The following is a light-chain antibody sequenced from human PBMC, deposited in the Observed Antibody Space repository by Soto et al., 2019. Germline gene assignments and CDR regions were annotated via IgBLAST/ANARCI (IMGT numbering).Light chain of an antibody. J-gene: IGLJ1*01. CDR1: SRDVGGYNY. CDR2: EVT. CDR3: SSYTNRSTLI. Sequence: QSVLTQPASGTGSPGLTITVSCTRTSRDVGGYNYVSWYQQHPGKAPKLLIYEVTNRPYGVSNRFSGSKSGNTASLNISGLQAEDEADYYCSSYTNRSTLICGTGTKVTVL. V-gene: IGLV2-14*01.